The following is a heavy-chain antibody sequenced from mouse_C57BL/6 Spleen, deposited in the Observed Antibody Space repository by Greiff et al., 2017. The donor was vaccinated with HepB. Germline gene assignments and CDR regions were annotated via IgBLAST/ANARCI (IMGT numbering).Heavy chain of an antibody. Sequence: QVQLQQPGAELVKPGASVKMSCKASGYTFTSYWITWVKQRPGQGLEWIGDIYPGSGSTNYNEKFKSKATLTVDTSSSTAYMQLSSLTSEDSAVYYCAKYGSSPDYFDYWGQGTTLTVSS. CDR3: AKYGSSPDYFDY. CDR2: IYPGSGST. D-gene: IGHD1-1*01. J-gene: IGHJ2*01. CDR1: GYTFTSYW. V-gene: IGHV1-55*01.